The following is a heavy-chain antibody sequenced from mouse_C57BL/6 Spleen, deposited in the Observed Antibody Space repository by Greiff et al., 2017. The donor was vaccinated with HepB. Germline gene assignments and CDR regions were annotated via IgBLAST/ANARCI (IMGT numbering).Heavy chain of an antibody. CDR1: GFSLTSYG. Sequence: VQRVESGPGLVQPSQSLSITCTVSGFSLTSYGVHWVRQSPGKGLEWLGVIWSGGSTDYNAAFISRLSISKDNSKSQVFFKMNSLQADDAAIYYCARTNYGDYAMDYWGQGTSVTVSS. V-gene: IGHV2-2*01. CDR2: IWSGGST. J-gene: IGHJ4*01. D-gene: IGHD1-1*01. CDR3: ARTNYGDYAMDY.